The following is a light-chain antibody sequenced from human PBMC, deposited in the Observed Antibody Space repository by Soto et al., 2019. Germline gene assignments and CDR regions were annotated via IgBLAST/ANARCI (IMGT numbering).Light chain of an antibody. CDR2: GAS. CDR3: QERSNWVSPT. Sequence: EIVLTQSPATLSLSPGERATLSCRASQSISSYLAWYQQKPGQAPRLLIYGASNRATGIPARFSGSGSGTDFTLTISSLEPEDFAVYSCQERSNWVSPTFGGGTKVEIK. J-gene: IGKJ4*01. V-gene: IGKV3-11*01. CDR1: QSISSY.